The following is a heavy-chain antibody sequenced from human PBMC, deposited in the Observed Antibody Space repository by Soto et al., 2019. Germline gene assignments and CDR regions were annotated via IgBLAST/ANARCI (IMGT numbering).Heavy chain of an antibody. D-gene: IGHD6-13*01. CDR1: GFTFSSYA. CDR3: AKIGIAAAATRGGFDI. CDR2: ISSGGGTT. Sequence: GGSLRLSCAASGFTFSSYAMSWVRQAPGKGPEWVSGISSGGGTTHYADSVKGRFTISRDNSKNTLYLEMNTLRAEDTATYYCAKIGIAAAATRGGFDIWGQGTMVTVSS. J-gene: IGHJ3*02. V-gene: IGHV3-23*01.